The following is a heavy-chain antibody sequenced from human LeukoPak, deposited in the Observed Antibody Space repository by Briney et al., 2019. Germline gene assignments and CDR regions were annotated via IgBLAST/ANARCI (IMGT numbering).Heavy chain of an antibody. Sequence: GGSLRLSCVASGFTFSNYGMHWVRQAPGKGLEWVAFIEYDGTDTHFADSVRGRFTISRDNSKNTLYLQMNSLRAEDTAVYYCANHLSSWYDYWGQGTLVTVSS. J-gene: IGHJ4*02. CDR3: ANHLSSWYDY. V-gene: IGHV3-30*02. D-gene: IGHD6-13*01. CDR1: GFTFSNYG. CDR2: IEYDGTDT.